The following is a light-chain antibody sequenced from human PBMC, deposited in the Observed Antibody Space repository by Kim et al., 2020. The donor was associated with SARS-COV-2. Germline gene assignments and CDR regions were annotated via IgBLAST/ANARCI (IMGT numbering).Light chain of an antibody. J-gene: IGKJ1*01. CDR2: AAS. Sequence: ASGGDRVTISCRASQGISNYLAWYQQKPGKVPKLLIYAASTLQSGVPSRFSGSGSGTDFTLTISSLQPEDVATYYCQKYNSAPRTFGQGTKVDIK. V-gene: IGKV1-27*01. CDR3: QKYNSAPRT. CDR1: QGISNY.